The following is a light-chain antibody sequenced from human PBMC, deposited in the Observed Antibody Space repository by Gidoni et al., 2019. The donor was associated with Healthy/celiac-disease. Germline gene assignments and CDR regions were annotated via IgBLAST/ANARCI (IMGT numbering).Light chain of an antibody. V-gene: IGKV1-33*01. J-gene: IGKJ3*01. CDR3: QQYDNLLFT. Sequence: DIQMTQSPSSLSASVGDRVTITCQASQDISHYLNWYQQKPGKAPKLLIYDASNLETGVPSRFSGSGSGTDFTFTISSLQPEVIATYYCQQYDNLLFTFGPGTKVDIK. CDR1: QDISHY. CDR2: DAS.